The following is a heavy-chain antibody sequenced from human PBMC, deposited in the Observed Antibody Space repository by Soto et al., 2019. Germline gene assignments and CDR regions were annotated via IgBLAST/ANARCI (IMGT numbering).Heavy chain of an antibody. D-gene: IGHD2-2*01. J-gene: IGHJ6*03. V-gene: IGHV1-8*01. CDR1: GYTFTSYD. Sequence: QVQLVQSGAEVKKPGASVKVSCKASGYTFTSYDINWVRQAPGQGLEWMGWMNPSSGNAGYAQKCQGRVTMTRNTSVNTAYMALSSLRSEDTAVYYCARYLKYPYYYMDVWGKGTTVTVSS. CDR3: ARYLKYPYYYMDV. CDR2: MNPSSGNA.